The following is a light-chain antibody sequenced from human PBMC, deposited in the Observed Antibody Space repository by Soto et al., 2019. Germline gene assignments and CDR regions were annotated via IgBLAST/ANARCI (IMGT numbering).Light chain of an antibody. J-gene: IGKJ1*01. Sequence: DIVLTQSPVTLSLSPGERATLSCRTSQSVSSNYLAWYQQKPGQAPRLLIYGASNRATGIPDRFSGSGSGPDYTPTVSSLQAEYVAVYYCQQYYMTPPTFGQGTKVQFK. V-gene: IGKV3-20*01. CDR2: GAS. CDR3: QQYYMTPPT. CDR1: QSVSSNY.